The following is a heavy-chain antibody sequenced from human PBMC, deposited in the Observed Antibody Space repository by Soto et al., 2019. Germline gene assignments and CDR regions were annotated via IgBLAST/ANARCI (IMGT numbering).Heavy chain of an antibody. J-gene: IGHJ4*02. D-gene: IGHD3-3*01. Sequence: HPGGSLRLSCAASGFTFSSYAMSWVRQAPGKGLEWVSGISGSGGSTDYADSVKGRFTISRDNSKNTLYLQMNSLRAEDTAVYYCAKLYIHYYFWTGYYPTYYRGQRALVPVS. CDR2: ISGSGGST. CDR3: AKLYIHYYFWTGYYPTYY. V-gene: IGHV3-23*01. CDR1: GFTFSSYA.